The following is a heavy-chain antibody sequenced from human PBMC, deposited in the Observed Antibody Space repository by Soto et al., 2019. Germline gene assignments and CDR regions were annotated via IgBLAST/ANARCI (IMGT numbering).Heavy chain of an antibody. Sequence: QVQLVQSGAEVKKPGSSVKVSCKASGGTFSSYAISWVRQAPGQGLEWMGGIIPIFGTANYAQKFQGRVTITADESKGTAYRELSSLRSEDTAVYYCARGRGVIAAAGTEFDYWGQGTLVTVSS. V-gene: IGHV1-69*01. CDR3: ARGRGVIAAAGTEFDY. CDR1: GGTFSSYA. J-gene: IGHJ4*02. CDR2: IIPIFGTA. D-gene: IGHD6-13*01.